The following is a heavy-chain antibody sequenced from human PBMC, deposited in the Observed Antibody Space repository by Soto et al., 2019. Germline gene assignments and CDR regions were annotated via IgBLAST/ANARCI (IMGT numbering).Heavy chain of an antibody. CDR3: AYRPRRFTYFFDY. J-gene: IGHJ4*02. V-gene: IGHV2-5*02. CDR1: GFSLSTRGVG. CDR2: LYWDDDQ. Sequence: QITLNESGPTLVKPTQTLTLTCTFSGFSLSTRGVGVGWIRQPPGKALEWLALLYWDDDQRYSPSLMSRLTITMDTSKNQVFLTMTNVDRVDTATYYCAYRPRRFTYFFDYWGQGTLVTVSS.